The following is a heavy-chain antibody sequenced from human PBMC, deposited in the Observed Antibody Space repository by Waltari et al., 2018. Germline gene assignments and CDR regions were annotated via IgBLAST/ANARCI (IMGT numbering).Heavy chain of an antibody. Sequence: QVQLVQSGAEVKKPGASVKVSCRVSGYSLTASALHWVRQAPGTGLEWLGGFDAEYGEAVDAQWFQGRGTMTEDTSKDTAYMELSSLTYEDTAVYYCTRDRVGYCSGGTCYSRWFDPWGQGTLVTVSS. CDR3: TRDRVGYCSGGTCYSRWFDP. D-gene: IGHD2-15*01. V-gene: IGHV1-24*01. CDR1: GYSLTASA. CDR2: FDAEYGEA. J-gene: IGHJ5*02.